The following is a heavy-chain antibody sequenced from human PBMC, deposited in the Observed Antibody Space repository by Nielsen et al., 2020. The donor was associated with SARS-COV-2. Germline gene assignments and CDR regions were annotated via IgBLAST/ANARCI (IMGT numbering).Heavy chain of an antibody. Sequence: GGSLRLSCAASGFTFSSYGMHWVRQAPGKGLEWVANIKQDGSEKYYVDSVKGRFTISRDNAKNSLSLQMNSLRVEDTAVYYCARVEGSSWYFDYWGQGTLVTVSS. D-gene: IGHD6-13*01. J-gene: IGHJ4*02. CDR2: IKQDGSEK. CDR3: ARVEGSSWYFDY. V-gene: IGHV3-7*03. CDR1: GFTFSSYG.